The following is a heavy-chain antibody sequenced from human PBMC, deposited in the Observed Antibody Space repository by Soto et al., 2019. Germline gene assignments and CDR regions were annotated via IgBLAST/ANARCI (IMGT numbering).Heavy chain of an antibody. CDR3: ARTSYSSGWYGGYYYYGMDV. D-gene: IGHD6-19*01. CDR2: IYHSGST. CDR1: GYSISSGYY. V-gene: IGHV4-38-2*01. Sequence: PSETLSLTCAVSGYSISSGYYCGWIRQPPGKGLEWIGSIYHSGSTYYNPSLKSRVTISVDTSKNQFSLKLSSVTAADTAVYYCARTSYSSGWYGGYYYYGMDVWGQGTTVTVSS. J-gene: IGHJ6*02.